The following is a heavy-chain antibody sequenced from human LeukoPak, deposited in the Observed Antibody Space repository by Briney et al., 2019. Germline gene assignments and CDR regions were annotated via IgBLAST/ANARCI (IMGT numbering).Heavy chain of an antibody. CDR1: GGTFSSYA. V-gene: IGHV1-69*05. J-gene: IGHJ4*02. D-gene: IGHD3-10*01. CDR2: IIPIFGTA. CDR3: ARDPITMVRGVPNYGYFDY. Sequence: SVKVSCKASGGTFSSYAISWVRQAPGQGLEWMGRIIPIFGTANYAQKFQGRVTITTDESTCTAYMELSSLRSEDTAVYYCARDPITMVRGVPNYGYFDYWGQGTLVTVSS.